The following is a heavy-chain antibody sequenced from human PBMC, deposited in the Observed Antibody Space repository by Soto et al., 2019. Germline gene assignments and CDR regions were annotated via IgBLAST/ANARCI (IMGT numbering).Heavy chain of an antibody. V-gene: IGHV2-5*02. D-gene: IGHD2-15*01. CDR1: GFSLSTSGVG. Sequence: GSGPTLVNPTQTLTLTCTFSGFSLSTSGVGVGWIRQPPGKALEWLALIYWDDDKRYSPSLKSRLTITKDTSKNQVVLTMTNMDPVDTATYYCAHTPIVVVVAAKYFDYWGQGTLVTVSS. CDR2: IYWDDDK. CDR3: AHTPIVVVVAAKYFDY. J-gene: IGHJ4*02.